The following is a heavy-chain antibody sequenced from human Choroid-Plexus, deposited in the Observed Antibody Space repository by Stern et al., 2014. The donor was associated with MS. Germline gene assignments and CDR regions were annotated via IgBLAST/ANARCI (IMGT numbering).Heavy chain of an antibody. CDR3: AKDRQWSTYFFDY. CDR1: GFTFSNFG. CDR2: ISYDGSDK. J-gene: IGHJ4*02. Sequence: MQLVESGGGVAQPGRPLILSCAASGFTFSNFGIHWVRQAPGKGLEWVALISYDGSDKYYADSVKGRFTIFRDNSKNTLYMHMNSLRAEDTAVYYCAKDRQWSTYFFDYWGQGSLVTVSS. V-gene: IGHV3-30*18. D-gene: IGHD2-15*01.